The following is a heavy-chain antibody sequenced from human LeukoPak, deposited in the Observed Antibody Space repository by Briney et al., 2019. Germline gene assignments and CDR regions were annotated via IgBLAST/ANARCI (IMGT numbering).Heavy chain of an antibody. J-gene: IGHJ4*02. CDR1: GFPFINNW. Sequence: GGSLRLSCAASGFPFINNWMTWVRQAPGKGLEWVATIKQDGSEKYYVDSVKGRFTISRDNAKNSLYLQMNSLRAEDTAVYYCARDDYGDLFDYWGQGTLVTVSS. CDR3: ARDDYGDLFDY. V-gene: IGHV3-7*05. CDR2: IKQDGSEK. D-gene: IGHD4-17*01.